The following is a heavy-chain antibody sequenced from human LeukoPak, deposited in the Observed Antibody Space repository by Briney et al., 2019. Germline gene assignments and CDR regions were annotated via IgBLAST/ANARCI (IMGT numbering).Heavy chain of an antibody. D-gene: IGHD5-18*01. CDR1: GFTFSSYE. V-gene: IGHV3-48*03. CDR2: ISSSDGTI. CDR3: ASGRYNYGYIFDY. J-gene: IGHJ4*02. Sequence: PGGSLRLSCAASGFTFSSYEMNWVRQAPGKGLEWVSYISSSDGTIYYADSVEGRFTISRDNAKNSVYLQMNSLRAEDTAVYYCASGRYNYGYIFDYWGQGTLVTVSS.